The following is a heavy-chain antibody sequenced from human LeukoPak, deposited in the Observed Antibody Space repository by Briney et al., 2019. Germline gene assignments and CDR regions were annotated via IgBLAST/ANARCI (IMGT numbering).Heavy chain of an antibody. V-gene: IGHV4-34*01. D-gene: IGHD1-26*01. CDR2: INHSGST. CDR1: GGSFSGYY. Sequence: PSETLSLTCAVYGGSFSGYYWSWIRQPPGKGLEWIGEINHSGSTNYNPSLKSRVTISVDTSKNQFSLKLSSVTAADTAAYYCARRYSGSYYLASAFDIWGQGTMVTVSS. J-gene: IGHJ3*02. CDR3: ARRYSGSYYLASAFDI.